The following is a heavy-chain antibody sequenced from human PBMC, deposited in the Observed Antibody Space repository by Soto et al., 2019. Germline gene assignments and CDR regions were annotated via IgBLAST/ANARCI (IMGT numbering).Heavy chain of an antibody. CDR1: GYSFTSYW. CDR2: IDPSDSYT. Sequence: GESLKISCKGSGYSFTSYWISWVRQMPGKGLEWMGRIDPSDSYTNYSPSFQGHVAISADKSISTAYLQWSSLKASDTAMYYCARLLGFGELIGGDYYYYGMDVWGQGTTVT. CDR3: ARLLGFGELIGGDYYYYGMDV. J-gene: IGHJ6*02. D-gene: IGHD3-10*01. V-gene: IGHV5-10-1*01.